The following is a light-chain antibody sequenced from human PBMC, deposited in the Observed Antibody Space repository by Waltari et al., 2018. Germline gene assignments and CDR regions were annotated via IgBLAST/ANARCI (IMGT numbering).Light chain of an antibody. J-gene: IGLJ1*01. CDR2: DVT. CDR1: SSDVGAYKY. V-gene: IGLV2-11*01. Sequence: QSALTQPRSVSGSPGQSVTISCTGTSSDVGAYKYVPWYQHPPGKAPKLILFDVTKRPPGVPDRFSGSKSGDTASLTISGLEASDESDYFCCSYAGDSSYVFGTGTTVSVL. CDR3: CSYAGDSSYV.